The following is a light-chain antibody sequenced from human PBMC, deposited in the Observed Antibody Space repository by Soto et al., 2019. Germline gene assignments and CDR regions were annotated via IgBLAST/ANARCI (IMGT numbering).Light chain of an antibody. V-gene: IGKV3-20*01. CDR3: QQYGSSPET. J-gene: IGKJ1*01. CDR1: QSVSSNY. Sequence: EIVLTQSPGTLSLFPGERATLSCRASQSVSSNYLAWYQQKPGQAPRLLIYGASSRATGIPDRFSGSGSGTDFSLTISRLEPEDFAVYYCQQYGSSPETFGQGTKVEIK. CDR2: GAS.